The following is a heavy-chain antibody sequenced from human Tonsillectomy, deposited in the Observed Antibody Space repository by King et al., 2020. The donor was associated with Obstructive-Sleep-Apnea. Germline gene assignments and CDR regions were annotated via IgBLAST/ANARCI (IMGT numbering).Heavy chain of an antibody. V-gene: IGHV4-59*08. D-gene: IGHD2-15*01. CDR1: GDSISSYY. Sequence: VQLQESGPGLVKPSETLSLTCTVSGDSISSYYWSWIRQPPGKGLEWIGYIYYSWSTKYNPSLKIRLTLSVDTSKSQFSLKLSSVTAADTAVYYCETHSEGFDYWGQGTLVTVSS. CDR3: ETHSEGFDY. J-gene: IGHJ4*02. CDR2: IYYSWST.